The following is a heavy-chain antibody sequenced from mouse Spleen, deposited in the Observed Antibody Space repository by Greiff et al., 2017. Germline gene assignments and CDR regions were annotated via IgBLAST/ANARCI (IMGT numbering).Heavy chain of an antibody. J-gene: IGHJ2*01. CDR1: GYTFTSYW. Sequence: QVQLQQPGAELVKPGASVKLSCKASGYTFTSYWMQWVKQRPGQGLEWIGEIDPSDSYTNYNQKFKGKATLTVDTSSSTAYMQLSSLTSEDSAVYYCARLGPYYFDYWGQGTTLTVSS. V-gene: IGHV1-50*01. D-gene: IGHD4-1*01. CDR2: IDPSDSYT. CDR3: ARLGPYYFDY.